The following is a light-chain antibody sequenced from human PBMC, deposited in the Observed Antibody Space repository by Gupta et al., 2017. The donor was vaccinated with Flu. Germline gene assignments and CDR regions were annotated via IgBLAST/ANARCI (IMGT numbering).Light chain of an antibody. CDR2: YAS. V-gene: IGKV6-21*01. CDR3: QHRNSLHRY. J-gene: IGKJ2*01. Sequence: ETVLSYTPDVQSATPRETVTITWQVSERIGSNLHWFQQKPQQSPKHLIKYASQHVKGVPSRFSGSCSETDYTLTINGREAEDAASYYCQHRNSLHRYFGQGTKLEI. CDR1: ERIGSN.